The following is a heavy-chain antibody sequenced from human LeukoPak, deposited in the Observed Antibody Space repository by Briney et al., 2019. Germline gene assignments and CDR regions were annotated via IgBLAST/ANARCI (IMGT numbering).Heavy chain of an antibody. CDR1: GGSFSGYY. Sequence: SETLSLTCAVYGGSFSGYYWSWIRQPLGKGLEWIGEINHSGSTNYNPSLKSRVTISVDTSKDQLSLKLSSVTAADTAVYYCARVAVTTIDYWGQGTLVTVSS. CDR3: ARVAVTTIDY. V-gene: IGHV4-34*01. J-gene: IGHJ4*02. CDR2: INHSGST. D-gene: IGHD4-17*01.